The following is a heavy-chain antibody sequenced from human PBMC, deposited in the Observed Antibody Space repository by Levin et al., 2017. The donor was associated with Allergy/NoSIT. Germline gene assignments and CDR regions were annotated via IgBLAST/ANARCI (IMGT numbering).Heavy chain of an antibody. V-gene: IGHV3-48*01. J-gene: IGHJ4*02. CDR1: GFTFNTYN. Sequence: VASVKVSCAASGFTFNTYNMNWVRQAPGKGLEWVSYISSSSDTIYYADSVKGRFTISRDNAKNSLYLQMNSLRADDTAVYYCAVLRYFDWFDYWGQGALVAVSS. CDR3: AVLRYFDWFDY. CDR2: ISSSSDTI. D-gene: IGHD3-9*01.